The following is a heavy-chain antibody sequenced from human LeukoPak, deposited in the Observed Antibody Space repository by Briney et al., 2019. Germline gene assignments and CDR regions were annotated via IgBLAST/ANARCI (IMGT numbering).Heavy chain of an antibody. CDR3: ARDLPTAFGYGDYVGLGY. Sequence: GGSLRLSCAASGFTFSSYWMHWVRQAPGKGLAWVSRINSDGSSTSYADSVKGRFTISRDNAKNTLYLQMNSLRAEDTAVYYCARDLPTAFGYGDYVGLGYWGQGTLVTVSS. V-gene: IGHV3-74*01. CDR1: GFTFSSYW. J-gene: IGHJ4*02. D-gene: IGHD4-17*01. CDR2: INSDGSST.